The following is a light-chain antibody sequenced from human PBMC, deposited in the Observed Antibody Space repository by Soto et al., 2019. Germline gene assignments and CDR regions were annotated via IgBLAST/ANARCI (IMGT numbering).Light chain of an antibody. CDR1: QSVFSSY. CDR2: GAS. Sequence: EIVLTQSPGTLSLSPGERATLSCRASQSVFSSYLAWYQKKPGQAPRLLIYGASSRATGIPDRFSGSGSGTDFTLTISSLEPEDFALYYCQQYGGSPWTFGQGTKVDIK. J-gene: IGKJ1*01. CDR3: QQYGGSPWT. V-gene: IGKV3-20*01.